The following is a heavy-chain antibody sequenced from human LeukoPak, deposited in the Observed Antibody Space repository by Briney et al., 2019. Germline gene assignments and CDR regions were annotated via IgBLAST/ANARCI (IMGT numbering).Heavy chain of an antibody. CDR2: INPNSGGT. V-gene: IGHV1-2*06. Sequence: VASVKVSCKASGYTFTAYCMHWVRQAPGQGLEWMGRINPNSGGTNYALNFQGRVTITRDTSASTAYMELSSLRSEDTAVYYCARDHARVAAAGSDYWGQGTLVTVSS. D-gene: IGHD6-13*01. J-gene: IGHJ4*02. CDR3: ARDHARVAAAGSDY. CDR1: GYTFTAYC.